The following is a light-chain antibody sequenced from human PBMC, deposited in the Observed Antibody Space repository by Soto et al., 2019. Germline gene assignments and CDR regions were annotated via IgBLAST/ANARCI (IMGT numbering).Light chain of an antibody. CDR3: SSYTSSSTVV. Sequence: QSALTQPASVSGSPGQSITISCTGTSSDVGGYNYVSWYQQHPGKAPKLMIYDVSNRHSGVSNRFSGSKSVNTASLTISGLQAEDEADYYCSSYTSSSTVVFGGGTKLTVL. V-gene: IGLV2-14*01. J-gene: IGLJ2*01. CDR2: DVS. CDR1: SSDVGGYNY.